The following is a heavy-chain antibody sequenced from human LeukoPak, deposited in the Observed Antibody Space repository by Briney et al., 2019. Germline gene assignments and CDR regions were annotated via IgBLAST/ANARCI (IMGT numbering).Heavy chain of an antibody. D-gene: IGHD3-10*01. Sequence: ASVKVSCKASGYTFTSYGISWVRQAPGQGLEWMGWISAYNGNTNYAQKPQGRVTMTTDTSTSTAYMELRSLRSDDTAVYYCARGRRVRGVIREHCWFDPWGQGTLVTVSS. CDR2: ISAYNGNT. V-gene: IGHV1-18*01. CDR3: ARGRRVRGVIREHCWFDP. CDR1: GYTFTSYG. J-gene: IGHJ5*02.